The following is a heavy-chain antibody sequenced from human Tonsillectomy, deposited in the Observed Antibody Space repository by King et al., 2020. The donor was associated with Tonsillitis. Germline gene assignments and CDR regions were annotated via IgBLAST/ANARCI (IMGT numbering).Heavy chain of an antibody. CDR1: GGSISSSGYY. J-gene: IGHJ4*02. Sequence: QLQESGPGLVKPSETLSLTCTVSGGSISSSGYYWGWIRQPPGKGLEWIGSLFYSGSTYYNPSLKSRVTISVDTPKNQFSLRLSSVTAADTALYYCARLQDSSGYFDYWGQGGLVTVSS. CDR2: LFYSGST. V-gene: IGHV4-39*07. D-gene: IGHD3-22*01. CDR3: ARLQDSSGYFDY.